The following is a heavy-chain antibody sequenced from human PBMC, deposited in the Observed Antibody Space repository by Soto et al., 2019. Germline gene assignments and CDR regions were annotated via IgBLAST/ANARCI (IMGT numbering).Heavy chain of an antibody. V-gene: IGHV3-48*01. J-gene: IGHJ6*03. Sequence: EVQLVESGGGLVQPGGSLRLSCATSGFILSDCAMNWVRQAPGKGLEWVSYISSSSSVMDYADSVKGRFTVSRDNARNSLYLQMNGLRAEDTAVYYCARDLSWGSNWYYYMDVWGKGTTVTVSS. CDR3: ARDLSWGSNWYYYMDV. D-gene: IGHD7-27*01. CDR1: GFILSDCA. CDR2: ISSSSSVM.